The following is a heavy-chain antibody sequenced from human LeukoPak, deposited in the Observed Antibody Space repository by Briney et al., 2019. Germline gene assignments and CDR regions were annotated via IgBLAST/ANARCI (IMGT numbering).Heavy chain of an antibody. CDR2: IKQDGSEK. Sequence: GGSLRLSCAASGFTFSSYWMSWVRQAPGKGLEWVANIKQDGSEKYYADSVKGRFTISRDNSKNTLYLQMNSLRAEDTAVYYCARAITMVRGQNWFDPWGQGTLVTVSS. D-gene: IGHD3-10*01. V-gene: IGHV3-7*03. CDR3: ARAITMVRGQNWFDP. CDR1: GFTFSSYW. J-gene: IGHJ5*02.